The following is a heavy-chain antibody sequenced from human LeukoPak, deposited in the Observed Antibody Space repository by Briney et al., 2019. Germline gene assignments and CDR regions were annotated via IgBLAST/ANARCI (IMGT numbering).Heavy chain of an antibody. J-gene: IGHJ4*02. D-gene: IGHD3-10*01. CDR3: AKVPLGSGSYYNDFDY. CDR1: GFTFSRYS. Sequence: GGSLRLSCTGSGFTFSRYSINWVRQAPGKGLEWVSVIWGNGYTTYYADSVKGRFTISRDNSKNTLYLQMNSLRAEDTAVYYCAKVPLGSGSYYNDFDYWGRGTLVTVSS. CDR2: IWGNGYTT. V-gene: IGHV3-23*01.